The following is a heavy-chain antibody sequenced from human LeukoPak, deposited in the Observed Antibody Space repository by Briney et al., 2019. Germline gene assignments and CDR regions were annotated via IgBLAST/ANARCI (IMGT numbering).Heavy chain of an antibody. CDR2: MNPNSGNT. Sequence: ASVKVSCKASGYTFTSYDINWVRQATGQGLEWMGWMNPNSGNTGYAQKFQGRVTMTRNTSISTAYMELSSLRSEDTAVYYCARRVWHYYESENYYLNWFDPWGQGTLVTVSS. V-gene: IGHV1-8*01. CDR3: ARRVWHYYESENYYLNWFDP. CDR1: GYTFTSYD. J-gene: IGHJ5*02. D-gene: IGHD3-10*01.